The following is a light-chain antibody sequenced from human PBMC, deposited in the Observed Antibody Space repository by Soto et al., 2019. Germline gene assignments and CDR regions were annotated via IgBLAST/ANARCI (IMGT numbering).Light chain of an antibody. CDR1: SSDVGAYNF. CDR3: SSSTSSSTHV. Sequence: QSALTQPASVSGSPGQSITISCTGTSSDVGAYNFVSWYQQHPGKVPKLIIFDVSSRPSGVSDRFSGSKSGNTASLTISGLQAEDEGDYYCSSSTSSSTHVFGSGTKLTVL. V-gene: IGLV2-14*03. CDR2: DVS. J-gene: IGLJ1*01.